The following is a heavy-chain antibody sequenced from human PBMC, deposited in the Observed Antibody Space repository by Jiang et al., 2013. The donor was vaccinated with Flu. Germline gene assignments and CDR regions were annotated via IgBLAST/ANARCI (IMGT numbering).Heavy chain of an antibody. CDR1: GFTFSSYA. CDR2: ISYDGSNK. V-gene: IGHV3-30-3*01. Sequence: VVQPGRSLRLSCAASGFTFSSYAMHWVRQAPGKGLEWVAVISYDGSNKYYADSVKGRFTISRDNSKNTLYLQMNSLRAEDTAVYYCAREQWLAIDYWGQGTLVTVSS. D-gene: IGHD6-19*01. CDR3: AREQWLAIDY. J-gene: IGHJ4*02.